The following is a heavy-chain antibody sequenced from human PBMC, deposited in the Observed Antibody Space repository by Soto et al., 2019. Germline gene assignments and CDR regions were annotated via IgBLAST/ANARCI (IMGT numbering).Heavy chain of an antibody. D-gene: IGHD3-22*01. CDR3: ARDRRRWDSSGPTRYYFDY. CDR2: IWYDGSNK. V-gene: IGHV3-33*01. J-gene: IGHJ4*02. CDR1: GFTFSSYG. Sequence: PGGSLRLSCAASGFTFSSYGMHWVRQAPGKGLEWVAVIWYDGSNKYYADSVKGRFTISRDNSKNTLYLQMNSLRAEDTAVYYCARDRRRWDSSGPTRYYFDYWGQGTLVTVSS.